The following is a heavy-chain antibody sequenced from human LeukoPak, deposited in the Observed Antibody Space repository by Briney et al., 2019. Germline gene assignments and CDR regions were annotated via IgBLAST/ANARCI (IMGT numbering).Heavy chain of an antibody. J-gene: IGHJ4*02. CDR2: ISYDGSNK. CDR1: GFTFSSYG. Sequence: GRSLRLSCAASGFTFSSYGMHWVRQAPGKGLEWVAVISYDGSNKYYADSVKGRFTISRDNPKNTLYLQMNSLRAEDTAVYYRANGDYWGQGTLVTVSS. CDR3: ANGDY. V-gene: IGHV3-30*18.